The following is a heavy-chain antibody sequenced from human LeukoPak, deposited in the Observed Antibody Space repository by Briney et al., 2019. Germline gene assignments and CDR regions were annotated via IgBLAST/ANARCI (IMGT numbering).Heavy chain of an antibody. J-gene: IGHJ4*02. V-gene: IGHV3-20*04. CDR3: ARGSGSSWYFYFDY. CDR2: NGMVV. D-gene: IGHD6-13*01. Sequence: PGGSLRLSCAASGFTFDDHGMSWVRKLQGRGWSGSLVNGMVVVKGRFTISRDNAKNSVYLQMNSLRAEDTALYYCARGSGSSWYFYFDYWGQGTLVTVSS. CDR1: GFTFDDHG.